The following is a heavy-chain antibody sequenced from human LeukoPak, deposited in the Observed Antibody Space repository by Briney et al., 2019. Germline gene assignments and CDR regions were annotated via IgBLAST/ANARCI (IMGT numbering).Heavy chain of an antibody. CDR1: GFIFTNYF. V-gene: IGHV3-7*01. CDR3: ARETGSAVGSTDFDY. Sequence: GGSLRLSCAASGFIFTNYFMSWVRQAPGKGLEWVASIKHDGSEKYYVGSVRGRFTISRDNTMNSLYLQMSSLRAEDTAVYYCARETGSAVGSTDFDYWGQGTLVTVSS. D-gene: IGHD4-17*01. J-gene: IGHJ4*02. CDR2: IKHDGSEK.